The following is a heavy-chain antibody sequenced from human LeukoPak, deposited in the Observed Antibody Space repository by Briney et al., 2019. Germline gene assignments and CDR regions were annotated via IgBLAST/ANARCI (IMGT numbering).Heavy chain of an antibody. V-gene: IGHV1-3*01. CDR3: ATINSTSGWYYFDC. J-gene: IGHJ4*02. D-gene: IGHD6-19*01. Sequence: NFQGRVTITRDTSASTAYMELSSLRSEDTAVYYCATINSTSGWYYFDCWGQGTLVTVSS.